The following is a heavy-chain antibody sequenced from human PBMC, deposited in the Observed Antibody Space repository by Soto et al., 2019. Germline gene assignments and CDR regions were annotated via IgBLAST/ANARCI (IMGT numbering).Heavy chain of an antibody. J-gene: IGHJ6*02. V-gene: IGHV1-69*13. Sequence: SVKVSCKASGGTFSSYAISWVRQAPGQGLEWMGGLIPIFGTANSAQKFQGRVTITADESTSTAYMERSSLRSEDTAVYYCARGRITIFGVVITPYYYGMDVWGQGTTVTVSS. CDR2: LIPIFGTA. D-gene: IGHD3-3*01. CDR1: GGTFSSYA. CDR3: ARGRITIFGVVITPYYYGMDV.